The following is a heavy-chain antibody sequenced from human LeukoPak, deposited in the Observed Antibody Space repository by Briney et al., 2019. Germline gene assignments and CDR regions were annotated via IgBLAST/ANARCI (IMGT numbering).Heavy chain of an antibody. CDR2: INPNSGGK. Sequence: ASVKVSCKASGYTFTGYYMHWVRQAPGQGLEWMGWINPNSGGKNYAQKFQGRVTMTRDTSISTAYMELSKLRSDDTAVYYCATPSVSYYYYYGMDVWGQGTTVTVSS. CDR1: GYTFTGYY. J-gene: IGHJ6*02. CDR3: ATPSVSYYYYYGMDV. V-gene: IGHV1-2*02. D-gene: IGHD5/OR15-5a*01.